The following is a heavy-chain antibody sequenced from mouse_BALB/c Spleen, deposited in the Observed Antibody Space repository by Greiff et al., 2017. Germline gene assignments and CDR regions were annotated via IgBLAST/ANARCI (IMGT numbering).Heavy chain of an antibody. CDR3: TRFYYEYVGNFAY. J-gene: IGHJ3*01. CDR2: INPSNGGT. V-gene: IGHV1S81*02. Sequence: QVQLQQSGAELVKPGASVKLSCKASGYTFSSYYMYWVKQRPGQGLEWIGEINPSNGGTNFNEKFKSKATLTVDKSSSTAYMQLRSLTSEDSAVYYCTRFYYEYVGNFAYWGQGTLVAVSA. CDR1: GYTFSSYY. D-gene: IGHD2-4*01.